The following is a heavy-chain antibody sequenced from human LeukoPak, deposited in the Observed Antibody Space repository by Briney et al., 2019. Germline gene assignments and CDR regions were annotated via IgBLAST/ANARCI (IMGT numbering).Heavy chain of an antibody. CDR1: GFTFSDYY. CDR2: ISSSGSTI. D-gene: IGHD6-19*01. CDR3: ARARRSSGWPLVDY. Sequence: PGGSLRLSCAASGFTFSDYYMSWIRQAPGKGLEWLSYISSSGSTIYYADSVKGRFTISRDNAKNSLYLQMNSLRAEDTAVYYCARARRSSGWPLVDYWGQGTLVTVSS. J-gene: IGHJ4*02. V-gene: IGHV3-11*01.